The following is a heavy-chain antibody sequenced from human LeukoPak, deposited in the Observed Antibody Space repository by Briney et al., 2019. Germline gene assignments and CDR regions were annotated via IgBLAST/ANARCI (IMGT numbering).Heavy chain of an antibody. D-gene: IGHD4-17*01. CDR3: ARLGAYGEPPPIMI. CDR1: GGSISSSSYY. CDR2: IYYSGST. Sequence: SETLSLTCTVSGGSISSSSYYWGWIRQPPGKGLEWIGSIYYSGSTYYNPSLKSRVTISVDTSKNQFSLKLSSVTAADTAVYYCARLGAYGEPPPIMIWGQGTLVTVSS. J-gene: IGHJ4*02. V-gene: IGHV4-39*01.